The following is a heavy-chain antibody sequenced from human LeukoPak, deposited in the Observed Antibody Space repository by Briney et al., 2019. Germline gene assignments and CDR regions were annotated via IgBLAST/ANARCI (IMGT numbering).Heavy chain of an antibody. CDR3: ARRDSGSYFLDY. CDR1: GGSISGYY. Sequence: SETLSLTCTVSGGSISGYYWSWIRQSPGKGLEWIAYVYSSGSTNYNPSLKSRVTISIDTSKNQFSLKLNSVTAADTAVYYCARRDSGSYFLDYWGQGTLVTVSS. J-gene: IGHJ4*02. CDR2: VYSSGST. V-gene: IGHV4-59*01. D-gene: IGHD1-26*01.